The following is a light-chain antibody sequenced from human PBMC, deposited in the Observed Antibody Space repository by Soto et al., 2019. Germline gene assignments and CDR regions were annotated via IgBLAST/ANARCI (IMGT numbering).Light chain of an antibody. CDR3: VVSYNGANWV. Sequence: QAVVTQEPSLTGSPGGTVTLTCGSSTGAVTSGHYPYWFQQKPGQAPRTLIYETTNKESWTHARFSGSLRGGKAALTLSGAQPEDEADDDCVVSYNGANWVVGGGTKLTGL. CDR1: TGAVTSGHY. V-gene: IGLV7-46*01. CDR2: ETT. J-gene: IGLJ3*02.